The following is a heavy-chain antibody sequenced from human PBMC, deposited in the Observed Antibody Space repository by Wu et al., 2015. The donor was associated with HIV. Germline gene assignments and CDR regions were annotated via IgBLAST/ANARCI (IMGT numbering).Heavy chain of an antibody. J-gene: IGHJ3*01. Sequence: QVQLMQSGAEVKKPGSSVKVSCKASGVIFSNSAISWVRQAPGRGPETLGYIRVNNGNANYAQNVQGRVSMTTDTFTDTAYLELKSLRPDDTAIYYCARVGPNWGXFDLWGPGTKVIVSS. D-gene: IGHD7-27*01. CDR2: IRVNNGNA. CDR1: GVIFSNSA. CDR3: ARVGPNWGXFDL. V-gene: IGHV1-18*01.